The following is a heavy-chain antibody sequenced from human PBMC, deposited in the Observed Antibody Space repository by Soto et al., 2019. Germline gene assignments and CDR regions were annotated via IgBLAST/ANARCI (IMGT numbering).Heavy chain of an antibody. CDR2: ISYDGSNK. V-gene: IGHV3-30*18. CDR1: GFTFSSYG. Sequence: GGSLRLSCAASGFTFSSYGMHWVRQAPGKGPEWVAVISYDGSNKYYADSVKGRFTISRDNSKNTLYLQMNSLRAEDTAVYYCANKRPGPGYYFDYWGQGTLVTVSS. D-gene: IGHD7-27*01. CDR3: ANKRPGPGYYFDY. J-gene: IGHJ4*02.